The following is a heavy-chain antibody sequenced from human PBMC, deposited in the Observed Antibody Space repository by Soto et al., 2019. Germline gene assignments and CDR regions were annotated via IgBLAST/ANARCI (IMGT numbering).Heavy chain of an antibody. Sequence: QVQLVQSGAEVKKPGASVKVSCKVSGYTFTSYGISWVRQAPGQGLEWMGWISAYNGNTNYAQKLQGRVTMTTDTSTSTAYMELRSLRSDDTAVYYCARDRRRYCSGGSCYPPFDYWGQGTLVTVSS. CDR2: ISAYNGNT. CDR3: ARDRRRYCSGGSCYPPFDY. V-gene: IGHV1-18*01. J-gene: IGHJ4*02. CDR1: GYTFTSYG. D-gene: IGHD2-15*01.